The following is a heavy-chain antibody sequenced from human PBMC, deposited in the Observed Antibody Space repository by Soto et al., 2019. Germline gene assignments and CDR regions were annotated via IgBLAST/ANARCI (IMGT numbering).Heavy chain of an antibody. CDR2: INHDGSKT. CDR1: QFSFSSYW. J-gene: IGHJ4*02. V-gene: IGHV3-74*01. D-gene: IGHD6-13*01. CDR3: VREPWGFSGTWYDY. Sequence: PGGSLRLSCAASQFSFSSYWMHWVRQVPGKGPAWVSRINHDGSKTEYADSVKGRFTISRDNTNNTLYLQMNSLRVEDTATYYCVREPWGFSGTWYDYWGQGTLVTVSS.